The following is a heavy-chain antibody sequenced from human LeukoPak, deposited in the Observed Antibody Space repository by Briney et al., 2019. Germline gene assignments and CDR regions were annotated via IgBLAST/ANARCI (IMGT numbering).Heavy chain of an antibody. D-gene: IGHD2-2*01. V-gene: IGHV4-4*02. J-gene: IGHJ6*02. CDR2: SGST. CDR1: GFTFSSYW. Sequence: GSLRLSCAASGFTFSSYWMSWVRQAPGKGLEWIGSGSTYYNPSLKSRVTISVDTSKNQFSLKLSSVTAADTAVYYCARCPRGTNLTPYYYYGMDVWGQGTTVTVSS. CDR3: ARCPRGTNLTPYYYYGMDV.